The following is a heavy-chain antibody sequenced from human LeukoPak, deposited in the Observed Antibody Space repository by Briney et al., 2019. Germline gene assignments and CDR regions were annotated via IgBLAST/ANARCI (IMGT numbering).Heavy chain of an antibody. V-gene: IGHV4-59*08. Sequence: SETLSLTCTVSGGSISSYYWSWIRQPPGKGLEWIGYIYYSGSTNYNPSLKRRVTISVDTSKNQFSLKLSSVTAADTAVYYCARPGYDSSGYYYYVWHVGGQGPGVSVP. J-gene: IGHJ1*01. CDR3: ARPGYDSSGYYYYVWHV. CDR2: IYYSGST. D-gene: IGHD3-22*01. CDR1: GGSISSYY.